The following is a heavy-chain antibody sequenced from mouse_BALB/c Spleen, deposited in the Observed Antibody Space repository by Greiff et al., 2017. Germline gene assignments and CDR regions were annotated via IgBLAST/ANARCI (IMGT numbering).Heavy chain of an antibody. J-gene: IGHJ1*01. CDR3: ARIYGSSYWYFDV. D-gene: IGHD1-1*01. CDR1: GFTFTDYY. V-gene: IGHV7-3*02. CDR2: IRNKANGYTT. Sequence: VQLQQSGGGLVQPGGSLRLSCATSGFTFTDYYMSWVRQPPGKALEWLGFIRNKANGYTTEYSASVKGRFTISRDNSQSILYLQMNTLRAEDSATYYCARIYGSSYWYFDVWGAGTTVTVSS.